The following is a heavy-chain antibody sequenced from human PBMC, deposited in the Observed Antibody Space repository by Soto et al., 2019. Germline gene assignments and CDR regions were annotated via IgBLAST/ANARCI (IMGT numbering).Heavy chain of an antibody. V-gene: IGHV4-39*01. Sequence: QLQLQESGPGLVKPSETLSLTCNASGGSITSSGSAWGWIRQSPGKGLEWIGTIDYSGNIYYIPSLKSRITISVDTSKNQICLKLSSVTAADTAVYYCARHIHNQGFEYYFDSWGQGTLVTVSS. D-gene: IGHD1-1*01. J-gene: IGHJ4*02. CDR3: ARHIHNQGFEYYFDS. CDR2: IDYSGNI. CDR1: GGSITSSGSA.